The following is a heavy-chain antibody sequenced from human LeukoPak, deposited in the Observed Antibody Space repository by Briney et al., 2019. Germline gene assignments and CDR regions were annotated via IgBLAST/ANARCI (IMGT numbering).Heavy chain of an antibody. D-gene: IGHD2-2*01. CDR1: GGSIRSSSYY. Sequence: PSETLSLTCSVSGGSIRSSSYYWGWIRQPPGKGLEWIGSVYFNGNTYYNPSLKSRVTISGDTSKNQFSLRLTSVTAADTAVYYCTRAYQLREFDYWGQGTLVTVSS. CDR3: TRAYQLREFDY. V-gene: IGHV4-39*07. J-gene: IGHJ4*02. CDR2: VYFNGNT.